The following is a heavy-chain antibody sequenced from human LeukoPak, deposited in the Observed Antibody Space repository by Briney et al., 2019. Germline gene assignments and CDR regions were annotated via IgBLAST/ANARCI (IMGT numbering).Heavy chain of an antibody. J-gene: IGHJ4*02. D-gene: IGHD3-10*01. CDR1: GFTFSSYW. CDR2: IKQDGSEK. CDR3: ARGRGGLLWFGEFNS. V-gene: IGHV3-7*01. Sequence: GGSLRLSCAASGFTFSSYWMNWVRQAPGKRLERVANIKQDGSEKYYVDSVKGRFTISRDNANNSLYLQMNSLRAEDTAVYYCARGRGGLLWFGEFNSWGQGTLVTVSS.